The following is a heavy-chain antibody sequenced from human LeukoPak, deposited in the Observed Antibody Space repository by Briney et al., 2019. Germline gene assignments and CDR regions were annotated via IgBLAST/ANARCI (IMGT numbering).Heavy chain of an antibody. J-gene: IGHJ4*02. CDR1: GGSFSGYY. CDR2: INHSGST. V-gene: IGHV4-34*01. D-gene: IGHD3-22*01. Sequence: SETLSLTCAVYGGSFSGYYWSWIRQPPGKGLEWIGEINHSGSTNYNPSLKSRVTISVDTSKNQFSLKLSSVTAADTAVYYCAREDYYDSSGFGGGYWGQGTLVTVSS. CDR3: AREDYYDSSGFGGGY.